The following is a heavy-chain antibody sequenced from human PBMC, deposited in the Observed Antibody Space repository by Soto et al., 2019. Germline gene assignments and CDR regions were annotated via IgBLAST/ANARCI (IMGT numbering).Heavy chain of an antibody. V-gene: IGHV3-33*01. D-gene: IGHD2-2*01. CDR1: GFTFSSYG. CDR2: IWYDGSNK. Sequence: GGSLRLSCAASGFTFSSYGMHWVRQAPGKGLEWVAVIWYDGSNKYYADSVKGRFTISRDNSKNTLYLQMNSLRAEDTAVYYCARDAEVPAAANYYYYMDVWGKGTTVTVSS. CDR3: ARDAEVPAAANYYYYMDV. J-gene: IGHJ6*03.